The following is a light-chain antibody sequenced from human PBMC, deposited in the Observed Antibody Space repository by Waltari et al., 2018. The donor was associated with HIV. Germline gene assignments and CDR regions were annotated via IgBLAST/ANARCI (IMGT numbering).Light chain of an antibody. V-gene: IGLV2-14*03. Sequence: QSALTLPASMSGSPGQSITISCTGTSNDIGGYNYVSWYQQHPGNAPTRLIYAVTKRPSGVSDRCSGSKSGDTASLTIAGLQAEDDADYYCSSFTSRSILVFGGGTKLTV. CDR2: AVT. CDR1: SNDIGGYNY. J-gene: IGLJ2*01. CDR3: SSFTSRSILV.